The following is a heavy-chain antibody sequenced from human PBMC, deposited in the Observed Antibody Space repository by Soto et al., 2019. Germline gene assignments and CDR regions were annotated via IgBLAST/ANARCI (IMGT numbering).Heavy chain of an antibody. CDR2: IIPIFGTA. CDR3: ARTQYYYDSSGYYPLYFDY. CDR1: GGTFSRYT. Sequence: SVKVSCKASGGTFSRYTISWVRQAPGQGLEWMGGIIPIFGTANYAQKFQGRVTITADESTSIAYMELGSLRSEDTAVYYCARTQYYYDSSGYYPLYFDYWGQGTVVTVSA. J-gene: IGHJ4*02. D-gene: IGHD3-22*01. V-gene: IGHV1-69*13.